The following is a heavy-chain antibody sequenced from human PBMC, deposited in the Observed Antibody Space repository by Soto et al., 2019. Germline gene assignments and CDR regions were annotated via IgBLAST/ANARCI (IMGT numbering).Heavy chain of an antibody. D-gene: IGHD6-25*01. CDR2: IFHTGGT. V-gene: IGHV4-4*02. J-gene: IGHJ4*02. CDR3: ARVFSSGSGWMYYFDF. Sequence: QVQLQESGPGLVKPSETRSLTCTVSSDSIAGENWWRWVRQPPGMGLEWIGEIFHTGGTNYNPSLNRRVTMEVDKSKDQFSLKLISATAADTAVYYCARVFSSGSGWMYYFDFWGQGTLVSVSS. CDR1: SDSIAGENW.